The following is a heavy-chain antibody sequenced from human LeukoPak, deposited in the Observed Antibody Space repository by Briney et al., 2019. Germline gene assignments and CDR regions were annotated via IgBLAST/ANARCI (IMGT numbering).Heavy chain of an antibody. CDR2: INPNSGGT. CDR1: GYTFTGYY. J-gene: IGHJ4*02. CDR3: ARGVESWSDYCDY. V-gene: IGHV1-2*02. D-gene: IGHD3-3*01. Sequence: ASVKVSCKASGYTFTGYYMHWVRQAPGQGLEWMGWINPNSGGTNYAQKFQGRVTMTRDTSISTAYMELSRLRSEDTAVYYCARGVESWSDYCDYWGQGTLVTVSS.